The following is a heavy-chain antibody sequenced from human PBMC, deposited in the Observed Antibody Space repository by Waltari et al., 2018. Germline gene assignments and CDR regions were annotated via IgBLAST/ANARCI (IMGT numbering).Heavy chain of an antibody. V-gene: IGHV1-8*02. J-gene: IGHJ4*02. CDR2: MNPNRGNR. Sequence: QVQLVQSGADVKKPGASVKVSCKASGYTFTSYDINWVRPATGQGLEWMGWMNPNRGNRGYAQNVQGRVSMTSRTSATTAYMGLSSLTSEDTAVYYCARGRRDSSGPGGWYLYWGQGTPVVVSS. CDR3: ARGRRDSSGPGGWYLY. D-gene: IGHD6-19*01. CDR1: GYTFTSYD.